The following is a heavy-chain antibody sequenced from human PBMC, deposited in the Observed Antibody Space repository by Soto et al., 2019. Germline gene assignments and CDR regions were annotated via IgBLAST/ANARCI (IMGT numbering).Heavy chain of an antibody. V-gene: IGHV1-2*04. D-gene: IGHD2-8*01. Sequence: GASVKVSCKASGYTLTGYYMHWVRQAPGQGLEWMGWINPNSGGTNYAQKFQGWVTMTRDTSISTASMELTRLTSDDTAIYYCARGDSTDCSNGVCSFFYNHDMDVWGQGTTVTVSS. CDR1: GYTLTGYY. CDR2: INPNSGGT. J-gene: IGHJ6*02. CDR3: ARGDSTDCSNGVCSFFYNHDMDV.